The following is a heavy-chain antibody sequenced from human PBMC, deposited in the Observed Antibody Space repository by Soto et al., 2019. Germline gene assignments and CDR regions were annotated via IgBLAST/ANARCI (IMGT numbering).Heavy chain of an antibody. V-gene: IGHV1-2*04. CDR1: GYTFTGYC. CDR2: INPNSGGT. D-gene: IGHD6-13*01. Sequence: ASVKVSCKASGYTFTGYCMHWVRQAPGQGLEWMGWINPNSGGTNYAQKFQGWVTMTRDTSISTAYMELSRLRSDDTAVYYCARDRGAIAAAGTDYYYYGMDVWG. J-gene: IGHJ6*02. CDR3: ARDRGAIAAAGTDYYYYGMDV.